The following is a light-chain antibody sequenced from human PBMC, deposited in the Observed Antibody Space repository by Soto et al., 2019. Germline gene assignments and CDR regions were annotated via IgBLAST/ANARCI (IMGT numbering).Light chain of an antibody. Sequence: QSVLTQPPSASGTPGQRVTISCSGSSSNIGSNTVNWYQQLPGTAPKLLISFNNHRPSGVPDRFSGSKSGTSASLAISGLQSADEADYSCAAWDDSLNGVIFGGETKLTVL. CDR3: AAWDDSLNGVI. CDR2: FNN. J-gene: IGLJ2*01. V-gene: IGLV1-44*01. CDR1: SSNIGSNT.